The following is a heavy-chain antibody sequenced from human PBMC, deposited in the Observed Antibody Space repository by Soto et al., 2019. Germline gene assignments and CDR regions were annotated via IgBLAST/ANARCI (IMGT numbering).Heavy chain of an antibody. V-gene: IGHV1-69*06. CDR3: ARGGYDSPGYFPPEES. CDR1: GATSSSYV. Sequence: SVKVSCKASGATSSSYVLSWVRQAPGQGLEWVGGINTMFGTTNHAQKFQGRVTMTADKSTRTVYMDLSSLRSEDTAVYYCARGGYDSPGYFPPEESWGQGTLVTVSS. J-gene: IGHJ5*02. D-gene: IGHD3-9*01. CDR2: INTMFGTT.